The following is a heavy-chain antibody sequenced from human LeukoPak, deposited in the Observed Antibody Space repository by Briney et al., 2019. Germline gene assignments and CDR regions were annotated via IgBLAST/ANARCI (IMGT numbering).Heavy chain of an antibody. CDR1: GSTFSSHA. J-gene: IGHJ3*02. V-gene: IGHV3-23*01. CDR3: ARDRRALDAFDI. Sequence: GGSLRLSCAASGSTFSSHAMSWVRQAPGKGLEWVSAISGSGGSTYYADSVKGRFTISRDNSKNTLYLQMNSLRAEDTAVYYCARDRRALDAFDIWGQGTMVTVSS. CDR2: ISGSGGST. D-gene: IGHD3-3*02.